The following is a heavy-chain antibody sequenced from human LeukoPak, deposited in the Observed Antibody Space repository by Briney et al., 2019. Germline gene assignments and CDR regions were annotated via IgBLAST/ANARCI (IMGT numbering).Heavy chain of an antibody. CDR3: ARGIPGYFNTSGYYYDY. J-gene: IGHJ4*02. CDR1: GGSISSSSYY. V-gene: IGHV4-39*07. CDR2: IYYSGST. D-gene: IGHD3-22*01. Sequence: SETLSLTCTVSGGSISSSSYYWGWIRQPPGKGLEWIGTIYYSGSTYYNPSLKSRVTISVDTSRNQFSLKLNSVTAADTAVYYCARGIPGYFNTSGYYYDYWGQGTLVTVSS.